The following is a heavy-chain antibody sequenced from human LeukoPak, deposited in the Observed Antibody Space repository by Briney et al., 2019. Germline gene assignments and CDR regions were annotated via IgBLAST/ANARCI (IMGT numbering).Heavy chain of an antibody. CDR1: GYTFTGYY. J-gene: IGHJ4*02. D-gene: IGHD3-22*01. Sequence: ASVKVSCKASGYTFTGYYMHWVRQAPGQGLEWMGWINPNSGGTNYAQKFQGRVTMTGDTSISTAYMELSRLRSDDTAVYYCARLESSGYYYSFDYWGQGTLVTVSS. V-gene: IGHV1-2*02. CDR3: ARLESSGYYYSFDY. CDR2: INPNSGGT.